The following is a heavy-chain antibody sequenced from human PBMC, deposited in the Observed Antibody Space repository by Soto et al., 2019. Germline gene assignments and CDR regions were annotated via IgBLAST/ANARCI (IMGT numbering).Heavy chain of an antibody. D-gene: IGHD3-16*02. CDR1: GFTFSDYY. V-gene: IGHV3-11*01. CDR3: ARVYYDYIWGSYRYYYYYYMDV. CDR2: ISSSGSTI. Sequence: GGSLRLSCAASGFTFSDYYMSWIRQAPGRGLEWVSYISSSGSTIYYADSVKGRFTISRDNAKNSLYLQMNSLRAEDTAVYYCARVYYDYIWGSYRYYYYYYMDVWGKGTTVTVSS. J-gene: IGHJ6*03.